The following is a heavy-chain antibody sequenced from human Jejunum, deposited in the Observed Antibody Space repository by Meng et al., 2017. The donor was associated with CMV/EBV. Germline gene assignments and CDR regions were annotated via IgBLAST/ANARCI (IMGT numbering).Heavy chain of an antibody. Sequence: SGASLNSASYYWGWLRQPPGKGLEWIGTIYYNGNTYSHPSLKSRVTISIDTSKNQFSLKLTSVSAADTAVYYCARRLSGYDRQDFDYWGQGTLVTVSS. CDR1: GASLNSASYY. D-gene: IGHD5-12*01. V-gene: IGHV4-39*01. J-gene: IGHJ4*02. CDR2: IYYNGNT. CDR3: ARRLSGYDRQDFDY.